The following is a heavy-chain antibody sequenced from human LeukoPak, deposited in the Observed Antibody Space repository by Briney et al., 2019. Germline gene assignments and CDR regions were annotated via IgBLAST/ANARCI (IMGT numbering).Heavy chain of an antibody. J-gene: IGHJ4*02. V-gene: IGHV4-59*01. D-gene: IGHD5-24*01. CDR1: GGSISSYY. CDR2: IYYSGST. CDR3: ARQDGHSTVPDY. Sequence: PSETLSLTCTVSGGSISSYYWSWIRQPPGKGLEWIVYIYYSGSTNYNPSLESQVTISVDTSKNQFSLKLSSVTAADTAVYYCARQDGHSTVPDYWGQGTLVTVSS.